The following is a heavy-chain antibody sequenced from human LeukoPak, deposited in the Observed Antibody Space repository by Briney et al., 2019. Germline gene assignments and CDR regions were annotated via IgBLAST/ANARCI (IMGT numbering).Heavy chain of an antibody. Sequence: SETLSLTCTVSGYSISSGYYWGWIRQPPGEGLEWIGSIYHSGSTYYNPSLKSRVTISVDTSKNQFSLKLSSVTAADTAVYYCARIYGYSSSDYWGQGTLVTVSS. CDR3: ARIYGYSSSDY. CDR2: IYHSGST. V-gene: IGHV4-38-2*02. J-gene: IGHJ4*02. CDR1: GYSISSGYY. D-gene: IGHD6-13*01.